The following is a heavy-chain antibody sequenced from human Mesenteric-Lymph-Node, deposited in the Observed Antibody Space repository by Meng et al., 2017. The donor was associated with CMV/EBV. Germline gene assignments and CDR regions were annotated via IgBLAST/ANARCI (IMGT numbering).Heavy chain of an antibody. D-gene: IGHD5-18*01. CDR3: SRGPMVKGVFDI. V-gene: IGHV3-11*01. CDR1: GFIFSDYY. J-gene: IGHJ3*02. Sequence: GESLKISCAASGFIFSDYYMSWIRQAPGKGLEWVSYIGSSGTPISYADSMRGRFTISRDNARNSLFLQMNSLRAEDTAVYYCSRGPMVKGVFDIWGQGTMVTVSS. CDR2: IGSSGTPI.